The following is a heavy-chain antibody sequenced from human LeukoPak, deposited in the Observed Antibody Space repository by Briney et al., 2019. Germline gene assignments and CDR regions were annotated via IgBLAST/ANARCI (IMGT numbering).Heavy chain of an antibody. CDR1: GDSISVSY. CDR3: ARERGTIMNVGGPTRFDP. D-gene: IGHD3-16*01. J-gene: IGHJ5*02. Sequence: SETLSLTCTISGDSISVSYWSWLRLPAGKGLEWIGRIYTSGRTNYNLALKGRVTMSVDTSKNQFSLKLTSVTAADTAVYHCARERGTIMNVGGPTRFDPWGQGTLVIVSS. CDR2: IYTSGRT. V-gene: IGHV4-4*07.